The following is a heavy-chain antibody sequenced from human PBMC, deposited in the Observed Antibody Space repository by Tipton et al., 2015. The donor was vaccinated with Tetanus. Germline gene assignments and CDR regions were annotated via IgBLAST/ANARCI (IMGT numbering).Heavy chain of an antibody. Sequence: TLSLTCTVSGDSVRSGSYYWSWIRQPPGKELEWIGYIDYSGSTNYNPSLKSRLIISADTSKNQFSLRLSSVTAADTAVYYCARIHDFLSGHFDFWGQGTLVAVSS. CDR1: GDSVRSGSYY. D-gene: IGHD3-3*01. CDR3: ARIHDFLSGHFDF. CDR2: IDYSGST. J-gene: IGHJ4*02. V-gene: IGHV4-61*01.